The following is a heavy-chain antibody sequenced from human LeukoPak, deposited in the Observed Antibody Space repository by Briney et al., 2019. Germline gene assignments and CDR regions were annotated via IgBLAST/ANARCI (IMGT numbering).Heavy chain of an antibody. D-gene: IGHD1-26*01. Sequence: ASVKVSCKASGGTFSSYAISWVRQAPGQRLEWMGRIIPILGIANYAQKFQGRVTITADKSTSTAYMELSSLRSEDTAVYYCARSSGGSYYGYFEYWGQGTLVTVSS. J-gene: IGHJ4*02. V-gene: IGHV1-69*04. CDR1: GGTFSSYA. CDR3: ARSSGGSYYGYFEY. CDR2: IIPILGIA.